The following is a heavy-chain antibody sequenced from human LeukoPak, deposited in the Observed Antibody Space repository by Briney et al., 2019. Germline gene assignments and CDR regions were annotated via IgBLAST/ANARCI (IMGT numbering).Heavy chain of an antibody. Sequence: SETLSLTCAVYGGSFSGYYWSWIRQPPGKGLEWIGEINHSGSTNYNPSLKSRVTISVDTSKNRFSLKLSSVTAADTAVYYCARGLDRGSNWFDPWGQGTLVTVSS. J-gene: IGHJ5*02. CDR3: ARGLDRGSNWFDP. CDR2: INHSGST. D-gene: IGHD3-10*01. CDR1: GGSFSGYY. V-gene: IGHV4-34*01.